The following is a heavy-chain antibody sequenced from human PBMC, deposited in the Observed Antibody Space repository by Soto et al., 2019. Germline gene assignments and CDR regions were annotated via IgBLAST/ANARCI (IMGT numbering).Heavy chain of an antibody. CDR3: ARDRDNILTGYYDY. Sequence: SETLSLTCTVSGGSISSYYWSWIRQPPGKGLEWIGYIYYSGSTNYNPSLKSRVTISVDTSKNQFSLKLSSVTAADTAVYYCARDRDNILTGYYDYWGQGTLVTVSS. D-gene: IGHD3-9*01. J-gene: IGHJ4*02. V-gene: IGHV4-59*01. CDR1: GGSISSYY. CDR2: IYYSGST.